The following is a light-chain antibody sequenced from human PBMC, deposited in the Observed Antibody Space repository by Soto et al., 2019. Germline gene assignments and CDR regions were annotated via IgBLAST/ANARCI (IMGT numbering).Light chain of an antibody. V-gene: IGKV3-20*01. CDR3: QQHGTSRT. Sequence: EIVLTQSPGTLSLSPGERATLSCRASQNVNNNYLAWYQQKPGQAPRLLIYGASIRATGIPDRFSGSGSGTDFTLTISRLEPDDFAVYYCQQHGTSRTFGQGTKVEIK. CDR1: QNVNNNY. CDR2: GAS. J-gene: IGKJ1*01.